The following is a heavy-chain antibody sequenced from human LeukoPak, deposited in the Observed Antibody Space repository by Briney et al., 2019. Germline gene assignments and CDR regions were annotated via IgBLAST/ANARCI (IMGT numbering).Heavy chain of an antibody. J-gene: IGHJ5*02. CDR3: ARQVLDFWSPSTLRARFDP. CDR1: GGSVSSGGYS. V-gene: IGHV4-30-2*01. CDR2: IYHSGST. Sequence: SQTLSLTCAVSGGSVSSGGYSWSWIRQPPGKGLEWIGYIYHSGSTYYNPSLKSRVTISVDRSKNQFSLKLSSVTAADTAVYYCARQVLDFWSPSTLRARFDPWGQGTLVAVPS. D-gene: IGHD3-3*01.